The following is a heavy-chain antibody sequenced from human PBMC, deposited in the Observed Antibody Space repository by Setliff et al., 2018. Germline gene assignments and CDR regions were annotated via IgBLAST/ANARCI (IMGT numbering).Heavy chain of an antibody. D-gene: IGHD4-17*01. CDR3: ARHRRPDYGDFISWYFDL. CDR2: IYHSGST. J-gene: IGHJ2*01. CDR1: GGSISSSNW. V-gene: IGHV4-4*02. Sequence: SETLSLTCAVSGGSISSSNWWSWVRQPPGKGLEWIGEIYHSGSTNYNPSLKSRVTISVDKSKNQFSLRLNSVTAADTAVYFCARHRRPDYGDFISWYFDLWGRGTLVTVSS.